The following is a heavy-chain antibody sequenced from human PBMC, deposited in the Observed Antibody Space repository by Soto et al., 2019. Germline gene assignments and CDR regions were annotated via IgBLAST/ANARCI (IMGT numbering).Heavy chain of an antibody. J-gene: IGHJ5*02. CDR2: IHPNLSDI. CDR3: VRGHGGFDP. Sequence: EVPVVESGGGLVQPGESLRLSCAASGFRYRDHWMSWVRQAPGKGPEWVANIHPNLSDISYVDSVKGRFTISRDNAKNSVYLQMNILRVEDTAIYYCVRGHGGFDPWGQGDLVTVSS. CDR1: GFRYRDHW. D-gene: IGHD3-10*01. V-gene: IGHV3-7*01.